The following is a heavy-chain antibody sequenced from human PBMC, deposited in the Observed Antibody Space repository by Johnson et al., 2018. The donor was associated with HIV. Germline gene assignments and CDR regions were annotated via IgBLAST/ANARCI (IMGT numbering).Heavy chain of an antibody. CDR2: ISYDGSNK. J-gene: IGHJ3*02. Sequence: QVQLVESGGGLVEPGGSLRLSCAASGFTFRTYWMHWVRQAPGKGLEWVAVISYDGSNKYYADSVKGRFTISRDNSKNTLYLQMNSLRAEDTAVYYCARSYSSLDAFDIWGQGTMVTVSS. CDR1: GFTFRTYW. V-gene: IGHV3-30-3*01. D-gene: IGHD6-13*01. CDR3: ARSYSSLDAFDI.